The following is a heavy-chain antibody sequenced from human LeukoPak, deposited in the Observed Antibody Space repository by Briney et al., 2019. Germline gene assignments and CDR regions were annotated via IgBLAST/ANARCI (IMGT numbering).Heavy chain of an antibody. J-gene: IGHJ3*02. V-gene: IGHV4-59*01. CDR3: ARDSSMVTLDALDI. CDR2: ISYSGST. Sequence: GSLRLSCAASGFTFSSYEMNWVRKAPGKGLEWIGYISYSGSTNYNPSLKSRVAISVDTSKNQFSVKLSSVTAADTAVYYCARDSSMVTLDALDIWGQGTMVTVSS. D-gene: IGHD2-21*02. CDR1: GFTFSSYE.